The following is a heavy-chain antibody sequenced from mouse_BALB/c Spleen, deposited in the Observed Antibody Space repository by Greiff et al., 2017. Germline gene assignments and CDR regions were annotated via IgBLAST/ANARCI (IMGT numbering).Heavy chain of an antibody. D-gene: IGHD3-1*01. J-gene: IGHJ2*01. CDR1: GFSLSTYGIG. Sequence: QVTLKESGPGILQPSQTLSLTCSFSGFSLSTYGIGVGWIRQPSGKGLEWLAHIWWNDNKYYNTALKSRLTISKDTSNNQVFLKIASVDTADTATYYCARIGGLYYFDYWGQGTTLTVSS. CDR3: ARIGGLYYFDY. V-gene: IGHV8-11*01. CDR2: IWWNDNK.